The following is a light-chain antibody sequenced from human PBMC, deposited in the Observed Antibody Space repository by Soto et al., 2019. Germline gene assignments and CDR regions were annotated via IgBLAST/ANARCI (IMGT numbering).Light chain of an antibody. J-gene: IGLJ3*02. Sequence: QSALTQPRSVSGSPGQSVTISCTGTSRDVGGYNYVSWYQQHPGKAPKLMIYDVSKWPSGVPDRFSGSKSGNTASLTISGLQPEDEADYYCCSYAGSYTWVFGGGTQLTVL. CDR1: SRDVGGYNY. V-gene: IGLV2-11*01. CDR3: CSYAGSYTWV. CDR2: DVS.